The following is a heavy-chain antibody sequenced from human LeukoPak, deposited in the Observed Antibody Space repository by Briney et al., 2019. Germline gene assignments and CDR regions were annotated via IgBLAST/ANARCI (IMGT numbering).Heavy chain of an antibody. CDR3: ARSGSSGNYYGQEDY. V-gene: IGHV1-69*06. CDR1: GYTFTSYP. J-gene: IGHJ4*02. Sequence: ASVKVSCKASGYTFTSYPIHWVRQAPGQGLEWMGGIIPIFGTANYAQKFLGRVTFTADRSTNTAYMELSRLTSDDTAVYYCARSGSSGNYYGQEDYWGQGTLVAVST. D-gene: IGHD3-22*01. CDR2: IIPIFGTA.